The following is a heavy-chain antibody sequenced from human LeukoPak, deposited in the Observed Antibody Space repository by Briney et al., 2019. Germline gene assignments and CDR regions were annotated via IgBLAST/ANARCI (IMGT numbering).Heavy chain of an antibody. D-gene: IGHD3-22*01. V-gene: IGHV3-21*01. J-gene: IGHJ3*02. CDR3: ASDYYDSSGYSPRGAFDI. CDR2: ISSSSSYI. Sequence: GGSLRLSCAASGFTFSSYSMNWVRQAPGKGLEWVSSISSSSSYIYYADSVKGRFTISRDNAKNSLYLQMNSLRAEDTAVYYCASDYYDSSGYSPRGAFDIWGQGTMVTVSS. CDR1: GFTFSSYS.